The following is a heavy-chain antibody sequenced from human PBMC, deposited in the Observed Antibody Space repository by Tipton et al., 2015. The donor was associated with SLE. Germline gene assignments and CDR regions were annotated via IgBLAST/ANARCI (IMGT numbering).Heavy chain of an antibody. CDR1: GGSFSGYY. CDR2: IYYSGST. J-gene: IGHJ4*02. Sequence: LRLSCAVYGGSFSGYYWGWIRQPPGKGLEWIGSIYYSGSTYYNPSLKSRVTISIDTSKNQFSLKLSSVTAADTAVYYCARELVVVVAADYWGQGTLVTVSS. CDR3: ARELVVVVAADY. V-gene: IGHV4-34*01. D-gene: IGHD2-15*01.